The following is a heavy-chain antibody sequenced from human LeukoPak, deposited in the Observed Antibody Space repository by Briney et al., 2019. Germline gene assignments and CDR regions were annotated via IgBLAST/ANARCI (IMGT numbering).Heavy chain of an antibody. CDR3: ARQISHCSGGSCYSVYAFDI. J-gene: IGHJ3*02. D-gene: IGHD2-15*01. Sequence: ASVKVSCKASGGTFSSYAISWVRQAPGQGLEWMGGIIPILGTANYAQKFQGRVTITADESTSTAYMELSSLRSEDTAVYYCARQISHCSGGSCYSVYAFDIWGQGTMVTVSS. V-gene: IGHV1-69*13. CDR2: IIPILGTA. CDR1: GGTFSSYA.